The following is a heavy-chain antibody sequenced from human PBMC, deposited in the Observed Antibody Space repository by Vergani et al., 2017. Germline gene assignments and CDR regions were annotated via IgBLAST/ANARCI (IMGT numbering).Heavy chain of an antibody. V-gene: IGHV4-39*01. CDR3: ARRFSVDYFDY. CDR2: IYYSGST. CDR1: GGSISSSSYY. J-gene: IGHJ4*02. Sequence: QLQLQESGPGLVKPSETLSLTCTVSGGSISSSSYYWGWIRQPPGKGLEWIGSIYYSGSTYYNPSLKSRVTISVDTSKNQFSLKLISVTAADTAVYYCARRFSVDYFDYWGQGTLVTVSS.